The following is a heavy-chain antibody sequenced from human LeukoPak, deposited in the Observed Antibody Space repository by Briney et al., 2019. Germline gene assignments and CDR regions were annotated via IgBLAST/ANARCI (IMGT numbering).Heavy chain of an antibody. V-gene: IGHV3-7*01. CDR3: ARDNGVVHGVYYMDV. J-gene: IGHJ6*03. CDR1: GFTFSNHW. D-gene: IGHD3-3*01. CDR2: IRQDGSEK. Sequence: GSLRLSCAASGFTFSNHWMTWVRQAPGKGLEWVADIRQDGSEKLYVKSVGGRFTISRDNAKMSLFLQMDSLRAEDTAVYYCARDNGVVHGVYYMDVWGKGTTVTVS.